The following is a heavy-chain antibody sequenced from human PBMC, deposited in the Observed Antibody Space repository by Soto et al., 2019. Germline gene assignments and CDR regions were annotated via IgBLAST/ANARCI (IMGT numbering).Heavy chain of an antibody. D-gene: IGHD6-19*01. V-gene: IGHV4-31*03. J-gene: IGHJ5*02. CDR3: ARMYSSGSGWFHP. Sequence: PSETLSLACFVSGYSITAGGYYRSWIRHHPGKGLEWIGSFYSSGSIIYNPSLRSRVSISGDTSSTQFSISLTSVTAADTARYYCARMYSSGSGWFHPWGQGTLVTVSS. CDR1: GYSITAGGYY. CDR2: FYSSGSI.